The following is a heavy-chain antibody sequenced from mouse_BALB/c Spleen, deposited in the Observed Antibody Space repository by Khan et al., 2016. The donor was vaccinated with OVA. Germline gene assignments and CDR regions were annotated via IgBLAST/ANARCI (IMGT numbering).Heavy chain of an antibody. J-gene: IGHJ2*01. CDR2: IWSGGIT. CDR1: GFSLTSYG. Sequence: VQLQESGPGLVQPSQSLSITCTVSGFSLTSYGVHWVRQSPGKGLEWLGVIWSGGITDYNATFISRLSISKDISKSQVFFKMNSLHPNDTAIYXGARKRNGYFDYWGQGTTLTVSS. V-gene: IGHV2-2*02. CDR3: ARKRNGYFDY. D-gene: IGHD1-1*02.